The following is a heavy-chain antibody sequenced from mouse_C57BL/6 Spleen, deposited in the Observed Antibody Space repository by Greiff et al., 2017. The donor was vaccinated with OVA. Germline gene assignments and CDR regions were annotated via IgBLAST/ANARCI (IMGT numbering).Heavy chain of an antibody. V-gene: IGHV2-5*01. CDR1: GFSLTSYG. CDR2: IWRGGST. Sequence: VQGVESGPGLVQPSQSLSITCTVSGFSLTSYGVHWVRQSPGKGLEWLGVIWRGGSTDYNAAFMSRLSITKDNSKSQVFFKMNSLQADDTAIYYCAKEGVLRYWYFDVWGTGTTVTVSS. D-gene: IGHD1-1*01. J-gene: IGHJ1*03. CDR3: AKEGVLRYWYFDV.